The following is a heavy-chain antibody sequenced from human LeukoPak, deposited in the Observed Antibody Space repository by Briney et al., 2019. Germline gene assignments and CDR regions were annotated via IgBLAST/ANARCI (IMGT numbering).Heavy chain of an antibody. J-gene: IGHJ4*02. V-gene: IGHV3-74*01. CDR2: MSSDGSTT. D-gene: IGHD3-22*01. CDR1: GFTFRSYW. Sequence: PGGSLRLSCAASGFTFRSYWMHWVRQVPGTGLVWVSRMSSDGSTTNYADSVKGRFTISRDNAKNTLYLQMTTLNAADTAVAYCARDDSSSYRCDYWGQGTLVTVST. CDR3: ARDDSSSYRCDY.